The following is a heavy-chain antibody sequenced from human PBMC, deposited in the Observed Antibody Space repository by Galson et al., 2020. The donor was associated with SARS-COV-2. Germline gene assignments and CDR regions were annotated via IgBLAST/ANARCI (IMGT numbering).Heavy chain of an antibody. D-gene: IGHD3-9*01. CDR1: GLTFRSYG. CDR3: ANLRNKDILTAYYNSHF. CDR2: ISSADGSDK. J-gene: IGHJ4*02. Sequence: GESLKISCVASGLTFRSYGMHWVRQAPGKGLEWVALISSADGSDKYYADSVKGRFTISRDNSKNTLYLQMNGLGPEDTAVYYCANLRNKDILTAYYNSHFWGQGTLVIVSS. V-gene: IGHV3-30*18.